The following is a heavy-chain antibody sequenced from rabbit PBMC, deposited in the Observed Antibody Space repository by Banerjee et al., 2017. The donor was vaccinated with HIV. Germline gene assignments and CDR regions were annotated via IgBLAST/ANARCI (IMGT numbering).Heavy chain of an antibody. CDR1: GIDFSSHYY. J-gene: IGHJ4*01. CDR3: ARDYAGYIGYGYYFNL. CDR2: IATNSGIT. D-gene: IGHD7-1*01. Sequence: QEQLEESGGDLVKPEGTLTLTCKASGIDFSSHYYMCWVRQAPGKGLEWIACIATNSGITWYASWVIGRFTISRSTSLSTVDLKMTSLTAADTATYFCARDYAGYIGYGYYFNLWGPGTLVTVS. V-gene: IGHV1S43*01.